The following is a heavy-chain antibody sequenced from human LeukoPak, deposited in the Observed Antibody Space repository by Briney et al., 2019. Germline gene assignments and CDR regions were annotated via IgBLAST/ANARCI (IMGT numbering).Heavy chain of an antibody. J-gene: IGHJ5*02. V-gene: IGHV1-24*01. Sequence: GASVKVSRKVSGYTLTELSMHWVRQAPGKGLEWMGGFDPEDGETIYAQKFQGRVTMTEDTSTDTAYMELSSLRSEDTAVYYCATDTTYCSGGSCYSRNWFDPWGQGTLVTVSS. CDR1: GYTLTELS. CDR3: ATDTTYCSGGSCYSRNWFDP. D-gene: IGHD2-15*01. CDR2: FDPEDGET.